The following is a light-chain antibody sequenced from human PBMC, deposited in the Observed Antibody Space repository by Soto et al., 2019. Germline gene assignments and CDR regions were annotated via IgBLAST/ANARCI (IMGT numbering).Light chain of an antibody. CDR3: QSYDSSLSGSVV. CDR2: ANA. CDR1: SSNIGASYD. J-gene: IGLJ2*01. V-gene: IGLV1-40*01. Sequence: QSVLTRPPSVSGAPGQRVTISCTGSSSNIGASYDVHWYQHLPGTAPRLLIYANANRPSGVPDRFSGSKSGTSASLAIAGLQAEDEADYYCQSYDSSLSGSVVFGGGTKLTVL.